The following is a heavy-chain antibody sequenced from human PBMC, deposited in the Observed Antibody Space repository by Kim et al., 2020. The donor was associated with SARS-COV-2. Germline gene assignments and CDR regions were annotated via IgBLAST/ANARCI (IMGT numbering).Heavy chain of an antibody. CDR3: VREEVPAAINFYYGMDV. Sequence: GGSLRLSCAASGYTFSSYWMHWVRQVPGKGLVWVSRINSDGSRASYADSVKGRFTISRDNAKHTVSLQMNSLRAEDTAVYYCVREEVPAAINFYYGMDVWGQGTTVTVSS. CDR2: INSDGSRA. CDR1: GYTFSSYW. V-gene: IGHV3-74*01. D-gene: IGHD2-2*01. J-gene: IGHJ6*02.